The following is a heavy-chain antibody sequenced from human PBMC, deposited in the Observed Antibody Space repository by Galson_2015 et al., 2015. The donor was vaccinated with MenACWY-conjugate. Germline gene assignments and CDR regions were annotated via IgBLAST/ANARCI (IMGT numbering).Heavy chain of an antibody. V-gene: IGHV1-18*01. J-gene: IGHJ4*02. Sequence: SCKASGYTFSSYGLSWVRQSPGQGLEWMGWISAYNGKATYAEKAPARATLTTDTSTRHAYMELRSLRSDDTAVYYCARDEDDRYRPFEYWGQGTLVTVSS. CDR2: ISAYNGKA. CDR1: GYTFSSYG. CDR3: ARDEDDRYRPFEY. D-gene: IGHD5-12*01.